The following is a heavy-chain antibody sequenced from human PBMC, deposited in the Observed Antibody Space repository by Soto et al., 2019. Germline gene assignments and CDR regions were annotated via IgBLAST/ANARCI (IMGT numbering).Heavy chain of an antibody. CDR1: GFTFSSLA. V-gene: IGHV3-23*01. D-gene: IGHD2-8*01. J-gene: IGHJ4*02. CDR3: AKEIFAAAYAATSAFDL. Sequence: GGSLRLSCAASGFTFSSLAMGWLRQAPGTGPEWVAFVDGSGGDTSYADSVKGRFIVSRDNSDNSLFLHMNSLRAEDTGRYFCAKEIFAAAYAATSAFDLWGQGTLVTVSS. CDR2: VDGSGGDT.